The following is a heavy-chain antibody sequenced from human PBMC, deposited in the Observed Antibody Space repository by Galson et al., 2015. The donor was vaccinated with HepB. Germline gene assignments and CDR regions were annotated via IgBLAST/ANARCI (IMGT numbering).Heavy chain of an antibody. D-gene: IGHD3-16*02. CDR1: GFTFSNAW. CDR2: IKSKTDGGTT. J-gene: IGHJ4*02. V-gene: IGHV3-15*01. CDR3: TTGYYDYVWGSYRLFDY. Sequence: SLRLSCAASGFTFSNAWMSWVRQAPGKGLEWVGRIKSKTDGGTTDYAAPVKGRFTISRDDSKNTLYLQMNSLKTEDTAVYYCTTGYYDYVWGSYRLFDYWGQGTLVTVSS.